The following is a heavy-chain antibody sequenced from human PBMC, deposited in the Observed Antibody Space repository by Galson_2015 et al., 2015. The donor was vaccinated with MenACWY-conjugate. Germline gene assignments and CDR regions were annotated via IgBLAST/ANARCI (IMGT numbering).Heavy chain of an antibody. Sequence: ETLSLTCSVSGGSINSDYWSGIRQPPGKGLEWIGYIYYTGSTNYNPSLESRVTISVDTTRKQFSLRLPSVTAAVTAMYYCARDGNDLNGMDVWGQGTTVYVSS. J-gene: IGHJ6*01. V-gene: IGHV4-59*12. CDR3: ARDGNDLNGMDV. CDR1: GGSINSDY. D-gene: IGHD1-1*01. CDR2: IYYTGST.